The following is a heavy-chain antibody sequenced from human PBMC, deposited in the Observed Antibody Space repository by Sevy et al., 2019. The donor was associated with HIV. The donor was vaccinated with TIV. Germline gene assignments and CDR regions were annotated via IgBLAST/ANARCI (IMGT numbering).Heavy chain of an antibody. CDR1: GFTFSSYS. CDR2: ISSSSNYK. D-gene: IGHD5-12*01. V-gene: IGHV3-21*01. Sequence: GGSLRLSCAASGFTFSSYSMNWVRQAPGKGLEWVSSISSSSNYKYYADAVKGRFTISRDNAKNSLYLQMNSLRAKDTAVYYCASTMSPYSGYDWNDAFDIWGQGTMVTVSS. CDR3: ASTMSPYSGYDWNDAFDI. J-gene: IGHJ3*02.